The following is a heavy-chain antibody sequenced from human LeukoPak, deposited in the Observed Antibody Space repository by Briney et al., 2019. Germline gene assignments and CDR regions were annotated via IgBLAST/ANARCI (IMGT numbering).Heavy chain of an antibody. CDR2: IFYSGST. CDR1: GGSMTSSSYY. D-gene: IGHD6-13*01. V-gene: IGHV4-39*01. Sequence: SETLSLTCTVSGGSMTSSSYYWGWIRQPPGKGLEWIGSIFYSGSTYYKPSLKSRVTISVDTSKTQFSLRLSSVTAADTAVYYGAKPQLVRCFDYWGQGTLVTVSS. J-gene: IGHJ4*02. CDR3: AKPQLVRCFDY.